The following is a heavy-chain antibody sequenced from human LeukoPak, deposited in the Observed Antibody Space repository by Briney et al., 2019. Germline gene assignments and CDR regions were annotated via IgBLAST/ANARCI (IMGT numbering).Heavy chain of an antibody. CDR1: GFTFSSYE. CDR2: ISSSGSTI. V-gene: IGHV3-48*03. D-gene: IGHD6-19*01. J-gene: IGHJ4*02. CDR3: AKDSSGWSYAAFDY. Sequence: SGGSLRLSCAASGFTFSSYEMNWVRQAPGKGLEWVSYISSSGSTIYYADSVKGRFTISRDNSKNTLYLQMNSLRAEDTAVYYCAKDSSGWSYAAFDYWGQGTLVTVSS.